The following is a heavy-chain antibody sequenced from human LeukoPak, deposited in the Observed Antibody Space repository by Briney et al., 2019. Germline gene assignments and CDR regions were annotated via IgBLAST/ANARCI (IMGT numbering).Heavy chain of an antibody. CDR1: GGSISSGDYY. D-gene: IGHD1-7*01. CDR3: ARDLELRLFDY. Sequence: SETLSLTCTVSGGSISSGDYYWSWIRQPPGKGLEWIGYIYYSGSTYYNPSLKSRVTISVDTSKNQFSLRLSSVTAADTAVYYCARDLELRLFDYWGQGTLVTVSS. V-gene: IGHV4-30-4*08. J-gene: IGHJ4*02. CDR2: IYYSGST.